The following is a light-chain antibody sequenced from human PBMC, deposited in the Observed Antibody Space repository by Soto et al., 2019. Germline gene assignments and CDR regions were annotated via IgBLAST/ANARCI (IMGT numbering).Light chain of an antibody. CDR2: WAS. J-gene: IGKJ1*01. Sequence: DIVMTQSPDSLAVSLGERATINCKSSQSVLYSSINKNFLAWYQQRPGQPPKLLIYWASTRESGVPDRFSGSGSGTDFTLTISSLQAEDVAVYYCQQYYTPPWTFGQGTKVEIK. V-gene: IGKV4-1*01. CDR3: QQYYTPPWT. CDR1: QSVLYSSINKNF.